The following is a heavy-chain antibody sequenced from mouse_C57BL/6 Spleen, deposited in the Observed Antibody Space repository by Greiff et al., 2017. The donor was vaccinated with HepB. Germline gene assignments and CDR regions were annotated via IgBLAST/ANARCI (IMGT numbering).Heavy chain of an antibody. J-gene: IGHJ2*01. CDR1: GYTFTSYT. Sequence: VQLQQSGAELARPGASVKMSCKASGYTFTSYTMHWVKQRPGQGLEWIGYINPSSGYTKYNQKFKDKATLTADKSSSTAYMQLSSLTSEDSAVYYCARSVVEEDYFDYWGQGTTLTVSS. CDR2: INPSSGYT. CDR3: ARSVVEEDYFDY. V-gene: IGHV1-4*01. D-gene: IGHD1-1*01.